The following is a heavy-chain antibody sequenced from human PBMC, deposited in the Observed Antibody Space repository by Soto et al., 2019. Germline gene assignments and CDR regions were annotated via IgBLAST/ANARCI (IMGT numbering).Heavy chain of an antibody. V-gene: IGHV3-30*18. D-gene: IGHD5-12*01. J-gene: IGHJ4*02. CDR2: ISSDGSNR. CDR1: GFTFSSFA. CDR3: AKAEWGRDGYKKFEG. Sequence: GGSLRLSCAASGFTFSSFAMHWVRQAPGKGLQWVSVISSDGSNRYYADSVRGRFTISRDNSRSTLYLQMNSLRAEDTAVYYCAKAEWGRDGYKKFEGWGQGTLVTVSS.